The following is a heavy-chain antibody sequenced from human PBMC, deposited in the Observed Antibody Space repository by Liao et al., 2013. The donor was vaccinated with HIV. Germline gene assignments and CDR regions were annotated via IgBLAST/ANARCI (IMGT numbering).Heavy chain of an antibody. CDR3: ARGVAVAGTRGASFDY. J-gene: IGHJ4*02. CDR2: IYYSGST. V-gene: IGHV4-59*12. CDR1: GGSISSYY. Sequence: QVQLQQWGAGLLKPSETLSLTCTVSGGSISSYYWTWIRQPPGKGLEWIGYIYYSGSTNYNPSLKSRVTMSVDTSKNQFSLKLSSVTAADTAVYYCARGVAVAGTRGASFDYWGQGTLVTVSS. D-gene: IGHD6-19*01.